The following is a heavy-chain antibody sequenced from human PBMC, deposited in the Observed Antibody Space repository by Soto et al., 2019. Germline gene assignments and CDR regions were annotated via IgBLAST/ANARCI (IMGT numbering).Heavy chain of an antibody. J-gene: IGHJ4*02. D-gene: IGHD6-13*01. CDR3: ARAPYSIAAAGTSLFDY. Sequence: SETLSLTCAVYGGSFSGYYWSWIRQPPGKGLEWIGEINHSGSTNYNPSLKSRVTISVDTSKNQFSLKLSSVTAADTAVYYCARAPYSIAAAGTSLFDYWGQGTLVTVSS. CDR1: GGSFSGYY. V-gene: IGHV4-34*01. CDR2: INHSGST.